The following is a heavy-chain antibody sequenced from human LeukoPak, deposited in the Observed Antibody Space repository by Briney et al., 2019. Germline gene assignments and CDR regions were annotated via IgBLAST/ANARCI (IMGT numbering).Heavy chain of an antibody. V-gene: IGHV3-48*03. J-gene: IGHJ4*02. CDR3: ARVLYELHIYY. CDR1: GFTFSSYE. CDR2: ISSSGSTI. Sequence: GGSLRLSCAASGFTFSSYEMNWVRQAPGKGLEWVSYISSSGSTIYYADSVKGRFTISRDNAKNSLYLQMNSLRAEDTAVYYCARVLYELHIYYWGQGTLVTVSS. D-gene: IGHD3-10*01.